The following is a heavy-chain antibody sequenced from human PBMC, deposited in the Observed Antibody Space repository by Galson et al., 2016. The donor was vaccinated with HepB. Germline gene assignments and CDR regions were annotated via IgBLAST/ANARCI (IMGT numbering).Heavy chain of an antibody. CDR3: ARDAKTGDLDFDY. CDR2: ISSGNADTV. J-gene: IGHJ4*02. CDR1: GFTFSDYY. V-gene: IGHV3-11*01. D-gene: IGHD7-27*01. Sequence: SLRLSCAASGFTFSDYYMGWIRQASGKGLECVSYISSGNADTVYYADSVKGRFTISRDNAKNSLSLQMSSLRAEDTALYYCARDAKTGDLDFDYWGQGTLVLVSS.